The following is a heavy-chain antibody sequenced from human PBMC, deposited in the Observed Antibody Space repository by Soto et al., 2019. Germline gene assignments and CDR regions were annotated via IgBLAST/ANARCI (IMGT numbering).Heavy chain of an antibody. CDR1: WDSVSINSAG. Sequence: PSQPLSLTCVTSWDSVSINSAGWNLIRHPPSRGLEWLGRTYYKSKWNNDYALSVKSRITIMPDPSKNQFSLHLYSVTPEDTAVYYCTGITWFRVMDDWGQGTTVTDSS. CDR3: TGITWFRVMDD. CDR2: TYYKSKWNN. D-gene: IGHD3-10*01. V-gene: IGHV6-1*01. J-gene: IGHJ6*02.